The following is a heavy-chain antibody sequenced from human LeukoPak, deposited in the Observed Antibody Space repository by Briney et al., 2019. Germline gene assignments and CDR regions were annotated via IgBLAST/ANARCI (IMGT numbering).Heavy chain of an antibody. CDR1: GFTFSSYG. D-gene: IGHD6-19*01. V-gene: IGHV3-30*02. CDR2: IRYDGSNK. Sequence: GGSLVLSCAASGFTFSSYGMHWVREAPGKGLGWVAFIRYDGSNKYYADSVKGRFTISRDNSKNTLYLQMNSLRAEDTAVYYCAKDRTVGIAVAGFFDYWGQGTLVTVSS. CDR3: AKDRTVGIAVAGFFDY. J-gene: IGHJ4*02.